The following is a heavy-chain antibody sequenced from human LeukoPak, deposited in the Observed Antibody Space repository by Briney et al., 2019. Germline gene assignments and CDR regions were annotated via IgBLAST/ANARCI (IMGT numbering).Heavy chain of an antibody. D-gene: IGHD2-15*01. CDR3: ARVGYCSGGSCQRFDF. J-gene: IGHJ4*02. CDR1: GDSSTSYF. V-gene: IGHV5-51*01. CDR2: IYTGDSAT. Sequence: GESLKISCKASGDSSTSYFTSGVRHMPPKGLEWRGFIYTGDSATTYNPSLHRQVPISIEEYISTAYLQWSSRKDSDAAMYDCARVGYCSGGSCQRFDFWGQGTVVTVSS.